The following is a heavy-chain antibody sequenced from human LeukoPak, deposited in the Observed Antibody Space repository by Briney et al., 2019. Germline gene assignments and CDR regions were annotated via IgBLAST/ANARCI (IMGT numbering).Heavy chain of an antibody. J-gene: IGHJ5*02. D-gene: IGHD3-22*01. V-gene: IGHV4-59*01. CDR2: IYYSGST. CDR3: AIYYYDSSGYLRFDP. Sequence: PSETLSLTCTVSGGSISSYYWSWIRQSPGKGLEWIGYIYYSGSTNYNPSLKSRVTISVDTSKNQFSLKLSSVTAADTAVYYCAIYYYDSSGYLRFDPWGQGTLVTVSS. CDR1: GGSISSYY.